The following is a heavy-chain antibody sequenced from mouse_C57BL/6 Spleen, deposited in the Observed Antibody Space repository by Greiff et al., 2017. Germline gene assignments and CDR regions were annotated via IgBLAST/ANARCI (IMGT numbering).Heavy chain of an antibody. V-gene: IGHV1-81*01. CDR1: GYTFTSYG. D-gene: IGHD1-1*01. Sequence: VQLQQSGAELARPGASVKMSCKASGYTFTSYGISWVKQRTGQGLEWIGEIYPRSGNTYYNEKFKGKATLTADKSSRTAYMELSSLTSEDSAVYFCAIGGAMITTVVAGGYAIDYWGQGTSVTVSS. J-gene: IGHJ4*01. CDR3: AIGGAMITTVVAGGYAIDY. CDR2: IYPRSGNT.